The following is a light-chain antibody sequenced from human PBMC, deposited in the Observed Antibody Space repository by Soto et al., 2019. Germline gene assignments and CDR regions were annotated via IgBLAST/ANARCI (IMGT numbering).Light chain of an antibody. CDR3: QQYNTYPWT. CDR1: QSIRSW. Sequence: DIQMTQSPSTLSASVGDRVTITCRASQSIRSWLAWYQQKPGKAPKLLLYKASSLQSGVPSRFSGSGSETEFTLTISSLQPDDFATYFCQQYNTYPWTFGQVTKVEIK. V-gene: IGKV1-5*03. J-gene: IGKJ1*01. CDR2: KAS.